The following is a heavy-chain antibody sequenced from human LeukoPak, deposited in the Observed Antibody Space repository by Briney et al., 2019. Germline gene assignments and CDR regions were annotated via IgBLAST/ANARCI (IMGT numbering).Heavy chain of an antibody. CDR3: ARETDSHLEYYFDY. Sequence: ASVKVSCKASGYTFTSYGISWVRQAPGQGLEWMGWISAYNGNTNYAQKLQGRVTMTTDTSTSTAYMELRSLRSDDTAVYYCARETDSHLEYYFDYWGQGTLVTVSS. D-gene: IGHD1-14*01. CDR1: GYTFTSYG. V-gene: IGHV1-18*01. CDR2: ISAYNGNT. J-gene: IGHJ4*02.